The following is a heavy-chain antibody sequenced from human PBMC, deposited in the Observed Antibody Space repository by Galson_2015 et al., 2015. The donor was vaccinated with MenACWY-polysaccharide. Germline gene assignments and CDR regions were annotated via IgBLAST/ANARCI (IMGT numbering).Heavy chain of an antibody. CDR3: ARSFSNIRQFDL. J-gene: IGHJ4*02. V-gene: IGHV3-11*01. Sequence: SYADSVKDRFTISRDNAKNSLYLQLDSLRAEDTAIYYCARSFSNIRQFDLWGQGTLVTVAS. D-gene: IGHD4-11*01.